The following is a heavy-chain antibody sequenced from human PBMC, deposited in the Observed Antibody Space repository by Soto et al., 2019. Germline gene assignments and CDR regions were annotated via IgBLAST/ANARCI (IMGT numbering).Heavy chain of an antibody. D-gene: IGHD5-18*01. CDR1: GYSFTSYW. V-gene: IGHV5-51*01. CDR3: ARGRGYSYGPDAFDI. J-gene: IGHJ3*02. CDR2: IYPGDSDT. Sequence: GESLKISCKGSGYSFTSYWIGWVRQMPGKGLEWMGIIYPGDSDTRYSPSFQGQVTISADKSISTAYLQWSSLKASDTAMYYCARGRGYSYGPDAFDILGQGTMVTVSS.